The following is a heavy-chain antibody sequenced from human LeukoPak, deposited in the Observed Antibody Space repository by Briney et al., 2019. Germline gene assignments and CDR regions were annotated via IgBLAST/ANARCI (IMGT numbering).Heavy chain of an antibody. CDR3: AKTYYYGSGSYPGSY. Sequence: GGFLRLSCAASGFTFSSYAMSWVRQAPGKGLEWVSAISGSGGSTYYADSVKGRFTISRDNSKNTLYLQMNSLRAEDTAVYYCAKTYYYGSGSYPGSYWGQGTLVTVSS. J-gene: IGHJ4*02. CDR1: GFTFSSYA. D-gene: IGHD3-10*01. CDR2: ISGSGGST. V-gene: IGHV3-23*01.